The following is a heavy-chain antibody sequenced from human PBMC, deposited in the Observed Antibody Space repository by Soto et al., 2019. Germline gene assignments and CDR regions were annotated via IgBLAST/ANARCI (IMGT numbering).Heavy chain of an antibody. CDR1: GGSISSGDYY. V-gene: IGHV4-30-4*01. Sequence: QVQLQESGPGLVKPSQTLSLTCTVSGGSISSGDYYWSWIRQPPGKGLEWIGYIYYSGSTYYNPYLKSRVTISVDPSKNQFSLKLSSVTAADTAVYYCARDAPSSWGSEEYYFDYWGQGTLVTVSS. CDR3: ARDAPSSWGSEEYYFDY. D-gene: IGHD6-13*01. J-gene: IGHJ4*02. CDR2: IYYSGST.